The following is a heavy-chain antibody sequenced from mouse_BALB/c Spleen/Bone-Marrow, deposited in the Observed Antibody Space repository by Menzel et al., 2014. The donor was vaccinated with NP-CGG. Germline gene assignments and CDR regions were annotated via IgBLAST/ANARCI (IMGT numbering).Heavy chain of an antibody. V-gene: IGHV5-9-4*01. Sequence: VQLKQSGGGLVKPGGSLKLSCAASGFTFSSYAMSWVRQSPEKRLEWVAEISSGGSYTYYPDTVTGRFTISRDNAKNTLYLEMSSLRSEDTAMCYCARDGNWYFDVWGAGTTVTVSS. CDR1: GFTFSSYA. D-gene: IGHD1-1*02. CDR3: ARDGNWYFDV. J-gene: IGHJ1*01. CDR2: ISSGGSYT.